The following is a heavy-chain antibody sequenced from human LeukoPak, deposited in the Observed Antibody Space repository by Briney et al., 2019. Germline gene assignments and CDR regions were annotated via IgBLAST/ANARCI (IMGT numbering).Heavy chain of an antibody. V-gene: IGHV7-4-1*02. CDR1: GYTFTSYA. J-gene: IGHJ6*03. D-gene: IGHD6-6*01. CDR2: INTNTGNP. CDR3: ARESPIGLKEYSGSSDYYYYMDV. Sequence: ASVKVSCKASGYTFTSYAMNWVRQAPGQGLEWMGWINTNTGNPTYAQGFTGRFVFSLDTSVSTAYLQISSLKAEDTAVYYCARESPIGLKEYSGSSDYYYYMDVWGKGTTVTVSS.